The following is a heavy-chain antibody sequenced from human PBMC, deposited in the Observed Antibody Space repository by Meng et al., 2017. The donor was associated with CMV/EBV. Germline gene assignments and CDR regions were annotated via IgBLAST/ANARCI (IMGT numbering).Heavy chain of an antibody. CDR3: ARDLVAWSYFWSGYYLNWFDP. CDR2: ISAYNGNT. CDR1: GYTFTSYG. Sequence: ASVKVSCKASGYTFTSYGISWVRQAPGQGLEWMGWISAYNGNTNYAQKLQGRVTMTTDTSTSTAYMELRSLRSDDTAVYYCARDLVAWSYFWSGYYLNWFDPWGQGTLVTVSS. J-gene: IGHJ5*02. V-gene: IGHV1-18*01. D-gene: IGHD3-3*01.